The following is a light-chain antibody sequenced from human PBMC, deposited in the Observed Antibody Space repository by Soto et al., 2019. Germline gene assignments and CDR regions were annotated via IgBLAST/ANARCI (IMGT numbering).Light chain of an antibody. CDR2: AAS. CDR3: LQDYIYPWT. V-gene: IGKV1-9*01. J-gene: IGKJ1*01. CDR1: QGISSY. Sequence: DIQLTQSPSFLSASVGDRVTITCRASQGISSYLAWYQQKPGKAPKLLIYAASTLQSGVPSRFSGSGSGTEFTLTISSLQPEDFATYYCLQDYIYPWTFGQGTKVDNK.